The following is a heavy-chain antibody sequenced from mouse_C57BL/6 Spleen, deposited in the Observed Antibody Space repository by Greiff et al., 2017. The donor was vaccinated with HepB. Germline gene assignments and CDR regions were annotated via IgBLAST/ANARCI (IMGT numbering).Heavy chain of an antibody. CDR3: ANFPITTVVYTEYFDV. J-gene: IGHJ1*03. CDR1: GFNIKNTY. Sequence: EVQLQQSVAELVRPGASVKLSCTASGFNIKNTYMHWVKQRPEQGLEWIGRIDPANGNTKYAPKFQGKATITADTSSNTAYLQLSSLTSEDTAIYYCANFPITTVVYTEYFDVWGTGTTVTVSS. D-gene: IGHD1-1*01. V-gene: IGHV14-3*01. CDR2: IDPANGNT.